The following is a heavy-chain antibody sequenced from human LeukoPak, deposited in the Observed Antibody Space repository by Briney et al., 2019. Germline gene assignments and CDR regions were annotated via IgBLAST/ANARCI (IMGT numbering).Heavy chain of an antibody. J-gene: IGHJ4*02. CDR2: IYYSGST. D-gene: IGHD2-15*01. V-gene: IGHV4-59*01. CDR1: GGSISSYY. CDR3: ASGRALGYCSGGSCWRGYFDY. Sequence: SVTLSLTCTVSGGSISSYYWSWIRQPPGKGLEWVGYIYYSGSTNYDPSLKSRVTISVDTSKNQFSLKLSSVTAADTAVYYCASGRALGYCSGGSCWRGYFDYWGQGTLVTVSS.